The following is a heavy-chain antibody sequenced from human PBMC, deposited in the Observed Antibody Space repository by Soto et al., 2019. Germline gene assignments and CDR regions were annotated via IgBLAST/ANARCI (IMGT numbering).Heavy chain of an antibody. Sequence: LRLSCAASGFTFSSYAMHWVRQAPGKGLEWVAVISYDGSNKYYADSVKGRFTISRDNSKNTLYLQMNSLRAEDTAVYYCARDLVGKGSSSWYCGMDVWGQGTTVTVS. CDR3: ARDLVGKGSSSWYCGMDV. D-gene: IGHD6-13*01. CDR1: GFTFSSYA. CDR2: ISYDGSNK. J-gene: IGHJ6*02. V-gene: IGHV3-30-3*01.